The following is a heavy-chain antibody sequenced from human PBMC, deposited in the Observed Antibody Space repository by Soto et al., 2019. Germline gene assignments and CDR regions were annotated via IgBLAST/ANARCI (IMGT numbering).Heavy chain of an antibody. D-gene: IGHD3-22*01. CDR3: ARHGGYYYDSSGAFDI. J-gene: IGHJ3*02. CDR1: GYSFTSYW. V-gene: IGHV5-51*01. CDR2: IYPGDSDT. Sequence: GESVKISCKGSGYSFTSYWIGWVRQMPGKGLEWMGIIYPGDSDTRYSPSFQGQVTISADKPISTAYLQWSSLKASDTAMYYCARHGGYYYDSSGAFDISCQGRIVTVSS.